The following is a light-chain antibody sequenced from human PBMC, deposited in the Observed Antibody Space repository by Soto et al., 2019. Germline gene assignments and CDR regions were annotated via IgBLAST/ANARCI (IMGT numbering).Light chain of an antibody. J-gene: IGLJ2*01. V-gene: IGLV2-23*01. Sequence: QSVLTQPASVSGSPGQSITISCTGTSSDVGSYNLVSWYQQHPGKAPKLMIYEGSKRPSGVSNRFSGSKSGNTASLTISGLQAKDEADYYCCSYAGSRVVFGGGTKLTVL. CDR3: CSYAGSRVV. CDR2: EGS. CDR1: SSDVGSYNL.